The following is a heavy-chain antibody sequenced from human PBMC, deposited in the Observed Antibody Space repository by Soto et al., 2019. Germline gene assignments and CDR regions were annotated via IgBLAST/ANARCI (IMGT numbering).Heavy chain of an antibody. CDR3: ARHYSGSYYSHWFDP. CDR2: IFYSGNT. Sequence: SETLSLTCTVSGGSISSYYWSWIRQPPGKGLEWIGYIFYSGNTNYNPSLQSRVTISVETSKNQFSLKLRSVTAADTAMYYCARHYSGSYYSHWFDPWGQGTLVTVSS. D-gene: IGHD1-26*01. CDR1: GGSISSYY. J-gene: IGHJ5*02. V-gene: IGHV4-59*01.